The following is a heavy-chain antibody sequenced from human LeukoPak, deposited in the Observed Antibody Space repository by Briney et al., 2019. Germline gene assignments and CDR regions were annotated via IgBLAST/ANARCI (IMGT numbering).Heavy chain of an antibody. Sequence: GGPLRLSCAASGFTFSSYAMHWVRQAPGKGLEWVAVISYDGSNKYYADSVKGRFTISRDNSKNTLYLQMNSLRAEDTAVYYCAREGLVTMARGVPPFDYWGQGTLVTVSS. CDR2: ISYDGSNK. J-gene: IGHJ4*02. CDR3: AREGLVTMARGVPPFDY. CDR1: GFTFSSYA. D-gene: IGHD3-10*01. V-gene: IGHV3-30-3*01.